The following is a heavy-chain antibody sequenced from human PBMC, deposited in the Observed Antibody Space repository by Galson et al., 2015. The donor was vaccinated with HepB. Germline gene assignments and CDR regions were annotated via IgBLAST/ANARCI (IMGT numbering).Heavy chain of an antibody. CDR2: IYPGDSDT. CDR1: GYSFTSYW. V-gene: IGHV5-51*01. CDR3: ARHGISGYDLRGVYYYYMDV. D-gene: IGHD5-12*01. J-gene: IGHJ6*03. Sequence: QSGAEVKKPGESLKISCKGSGYSFTSYWIGWVRQMPGKGLEWMGIIYPGDSDTRCSPSFQGQVTISADKSISTAYLQWSSLKASDTAMYYCARHGISGYDLRGVYYYYMDVWGKGTTVTVSS.